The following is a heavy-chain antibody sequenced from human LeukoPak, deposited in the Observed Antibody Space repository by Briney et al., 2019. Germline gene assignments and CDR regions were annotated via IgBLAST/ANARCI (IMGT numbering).Heavy chain of an antibody. CDR3: ATSFGRGALDI. Sequence: GGSLRLSCAASGFTFSSSVMNWVRQAPGKGLEWLSHISNSGSTIYYADSVKGRFTISRDNAKNSLYLQMNSLRAEDTAVYYCATSFGRGALDIWGQGTMVTVSS. CDR1: GFTFSSSV. V-gene: IGHV3-48*03. D-gene: IGHD3-10*01. J-gene: IGHJ3*02. CDR2: ISNSGSTI.